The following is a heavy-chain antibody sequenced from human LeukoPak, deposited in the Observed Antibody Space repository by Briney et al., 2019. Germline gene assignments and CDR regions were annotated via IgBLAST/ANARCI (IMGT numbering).Heavy chain of an antibody. CDR2: IKSKTDGGTT. J-gene: IGHJ4*02. CDR1: GFTFSNAW. CDR3: TTSPPPHVIVGATIGGGY. Sequence: GGSLRLSCAASGFTFSNAWMNWVRQAPGKGLEWVGRIKSKTDGGTTDYAAPVKGRFTISRDDSKNTLYLQMNSLKTEDTAVYYCTTSPPPHVIVGATIGGGYWGQGTLVTVSS. V-gene: IGHV3-15*07. D-gene: IGHD1-26*01.